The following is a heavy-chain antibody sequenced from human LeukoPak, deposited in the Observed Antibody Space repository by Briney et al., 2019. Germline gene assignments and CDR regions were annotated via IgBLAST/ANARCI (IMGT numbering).Heavy chain of an antibody. CDR1: GGTFSSYA. D-gene: IGHD3-10*01. CDR2: IVPIFGIA. CDR3: ARGVGYGSGSLGY. V-gene: IGHV1-69*04. Sequence: SVKVSCKASGGTFSSYAISWVRQAPGQGLEWMGRIVPIFGIANYAQKFQGRVTITADKSTSTAYMELSSLRSEDTAVYYCARGVGYGSGSLGYWGQGTLVTVSS. J-gene: IGHJ4*02.